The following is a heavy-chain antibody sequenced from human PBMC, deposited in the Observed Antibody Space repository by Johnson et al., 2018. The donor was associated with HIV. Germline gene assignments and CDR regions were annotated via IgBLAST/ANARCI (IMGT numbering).Heavy chain of an antibody. CDR3: AKDERQLGGWSHAFDM. CDR2: IGTAGDT. J-gene: IGHJ3*02. Sequence: VQLVESGGGLIQPGGSLRLSCAASGFTFSSYDMHWVRQTTGKGLEWVSAIGTAGDTYYPSSVKGRFTISRDNSKNTLYLQMKSLRGEDTAVYYCAKDERQLGGWSHAFDMWGQGTMVTVSS. D-gene: IGHD7-27*01. V-gene: IGHV3-13*01. CDR1: GFTFSSYD.